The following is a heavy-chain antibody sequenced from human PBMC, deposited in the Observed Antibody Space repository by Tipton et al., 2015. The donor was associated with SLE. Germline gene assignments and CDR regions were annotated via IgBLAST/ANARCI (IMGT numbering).Heavy chain of an antibody. Sequence: QLVQSGAEVRKPGASVKVSCKASGYTFTSSDINWVRQVTGQGLEWMGWMSPSSGNTVSAQKFQGRVTMTRNTSISTAYMELSSLRSEDTAVYYCAAHDFWRGYVHYYYYDNMGVWGQGTTVTVS. J-gene: IGHJ6*02. V-gene: IGHV1-8*01. CDR2: MSPSSGNT. CDR1: GYTFTSSD. CDR3: AAHDFWRGYVHYYYYDNMGV. D-gene: IGHD3-3*01.